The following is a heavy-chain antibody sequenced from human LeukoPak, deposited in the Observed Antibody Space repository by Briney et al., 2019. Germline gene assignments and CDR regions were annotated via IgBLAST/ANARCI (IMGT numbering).Heavy chain of an antibody. J-gene: IGHJ6*03. D-gene: IGHD2-2*02. CDR3: ARLGHCRETNCYSDFYYMDV. V-gene: IGHV1-69*04. Sequence: ASVKVSCKASGGTFSSYAISWVRQAPGQGLEWMGRIIPILGIANYAQKFQGRVTITADKSTSTAYMELSSLRSEDTAIYYCARLGHCRETNCYSDFYYMDVWGKGTTVIVSS. CDR1: GGTFSSYA. CDR2: IIPILGIA.